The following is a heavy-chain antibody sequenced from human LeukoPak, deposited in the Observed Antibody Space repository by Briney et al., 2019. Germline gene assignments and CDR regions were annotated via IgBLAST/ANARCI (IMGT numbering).Heavy chain of an antibody. CDR3: ARDPWGRGYCSTTSCQNLGGNDAFDI. CDR1: GYTFTTYY. J-gene: IGHJ3*02. V-gene: IGHV1-46*01. Sequence: ASVKVSCKASGYTFTTYYMHWVRQAPGQGLEWMGIINPSGGSTSYAQTFQGRVTMTRDTSTSTVYMELSSLRSEDTAVYYCARDPWGRGYCSTTSCQNLGGNDAFDIWGQGTMVTVSS. CDR2: INPSGGST. D-gene: IGHD2-2*01.